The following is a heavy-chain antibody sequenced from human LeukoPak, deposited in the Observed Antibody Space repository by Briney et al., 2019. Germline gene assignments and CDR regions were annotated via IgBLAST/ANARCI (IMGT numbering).Heavy chain of an antibody. CDR1: GGSFSGYY. J-gene: IGHJ5*02. D-gene: IGHD3-9*01. CDR2: INHSGST. Sequence: SETLSLTCAVYGGSFSGYYWSWIRQPPGKGLEWIGEINHSGSTNYNPSLKSRVTISVVTSKNQFSLKLSSVTAADTAVYYCARGGSLDILTGYRDENWFDPWGQGTLVTVSS. CDR3: ARGGSLDILTGYRDENWFDP. V-gene: IGHV4-34*01.